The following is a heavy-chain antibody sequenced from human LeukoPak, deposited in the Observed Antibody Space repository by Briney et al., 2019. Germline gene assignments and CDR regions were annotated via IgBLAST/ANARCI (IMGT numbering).Heavy chain of an antibody. V-gene: IGHV3-9*01. J-gene: IGHJ5*02. CDR1: GFTFDDYA. CDR2: ISWNSGSI. Sequence: PGRSLRLSCAASGFTFDDYAMHWVRQAPGKGLEWVSGISWNSGSIGYADSVKGRFTISRDNAKNSLYLQMNSLGAEDPALYYCAKDMQIAAAGSDNWFDPWGQGTLVTVSS. D-gene: IGHD6-13*01. CDR3: AKDMQIAAAGSDNWFDP.